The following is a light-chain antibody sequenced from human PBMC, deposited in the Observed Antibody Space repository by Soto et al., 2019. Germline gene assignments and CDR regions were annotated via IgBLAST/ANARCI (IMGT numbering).Light chain of an antibody. CDR3: QQYYSTRMYT. Sequence: DIVMTQSPDSLAVSLGERATINCKSSQSVLYSSNNKNYLAWYQQKPGQPPKLLIYWASTRESGVPDLFSGSGSGTDFTLTISSLQAEDVAVYYCQQYYSTRMYTFGQGTKLEIK. CDR2: WAS. V-gene: IGKV4-1*01. CDR1: QSVLYSSNNKNY. J-gene: IGKJ2*01.